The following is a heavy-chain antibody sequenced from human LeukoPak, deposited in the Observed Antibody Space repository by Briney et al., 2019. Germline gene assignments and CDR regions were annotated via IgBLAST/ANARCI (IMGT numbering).Heavy chain of an antibody. V-gene: IGHV4-30-2*01. CDR3: ARYFGSGSYFHNWFDP. D-gene: IGHD3-10*01. Sequence: SETLSLTCAVSGGSISSGGYSWSWIRQPPGKGLEWIGCIYHSGSTYYNPSLKSRVTISVDRSKNQFSLKLSSVTAADTAVYYCARYFGSGSYFHNWFDPWGQGTLVTVSS. CDR1: GGSISSGGYS. J-gene: IGHJ5*02. CDR2: IYHSGST.